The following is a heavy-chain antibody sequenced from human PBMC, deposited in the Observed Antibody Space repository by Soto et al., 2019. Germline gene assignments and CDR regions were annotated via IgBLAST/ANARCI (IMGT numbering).Heavy chain of an antibody. CDR3: ARRTVVVTAIPNLYYYYGMDV. Sequence: TSETLSLTCTVSGGSISSGGYYWSWIRQHPGKGLEWIGYIYYSGSTYYNPSLKSRVTISVDTSKNQFSLKLSSVTAADTAVYYCARRTVVVTAIPNLYYYYGMDVWGQGTTVTVSS. J-gene: IGHJ6*02. D-gene: IGHD2-21*02. CDR2: IYYSGST. V-gene: IGHV4-31*03. CDR1: GGSISSGGYY.